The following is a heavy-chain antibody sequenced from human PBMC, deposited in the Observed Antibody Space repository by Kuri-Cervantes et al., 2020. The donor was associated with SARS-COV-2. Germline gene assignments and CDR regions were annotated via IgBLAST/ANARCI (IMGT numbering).Heavy chain of an antibody. J-gene: IGHJ3*02. CDR3: ATADPFSDAFDI. Sequence: GESLKISCTASGFTFSSYAMSWVRQAPGKGLEWVSAISGSGGSTYYADSVKGRFTISRDNSKDTLYLQMNSLRAEDTAVYYCATADPFSDAFDIWGQGTMVTVSS. V-gene: IGHV3-23*01. CDR1: GFTFSSYA. D-gene: IGHD3-3*02. CDR2: ISGSGGST.